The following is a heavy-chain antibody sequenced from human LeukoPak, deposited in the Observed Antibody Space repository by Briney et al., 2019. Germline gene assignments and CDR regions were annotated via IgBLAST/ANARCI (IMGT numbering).Heavy chain of an antibody. CDR3: ASCRLYSDFSTGYYTDDAFEI. D-gene: IGHD3-3*01. CDR1: EFSFSSYE. V-gene: IGHV3-48*03. J-gene: IGHJ3*02. CDR2: ISSSGTTI. Sequence: GGSLRLSCEASEFSFSSYEMNWVRQAPGKGLEWISYISSSGTTIYYADSVKGRFTMSRENAKKSVFLQMNRLRVEDTALYCGASCRLYSDFSTGYYTDDAFEIWGQGTMVGASS.